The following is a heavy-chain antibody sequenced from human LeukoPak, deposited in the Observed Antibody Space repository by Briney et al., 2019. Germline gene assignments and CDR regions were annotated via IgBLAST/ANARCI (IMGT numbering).Heavy chain of an antibody. V-gene: IGHV5-51*01. CDR2: IYPGDSDT. CDR1: GYSFTNYW. J-gene: IGHJ5*02. D-gene: IGHD2-15*01. CDR3: ARSQGYCSGDSCLQGDWFDP. Sequence: GGSLKISFKGSGYSFTNYWIGWVRPLPGKGLAWMGIIYPGDSDTRYSPSFQGQVTISADKSIKIAYLQWSSLKASDTAMYYCARSQGYCSGDSCLQGDWFDPWGQGTLVTVSS.